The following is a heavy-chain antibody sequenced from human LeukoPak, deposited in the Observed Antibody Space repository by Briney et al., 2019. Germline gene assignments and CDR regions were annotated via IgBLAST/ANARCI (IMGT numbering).Heavy chain of an antibody. D-gene: IGHD2-2*01. CDR1: GFTFSSYW. CDR3: ARGMSTFAY. Sequence: GSLRLSCAASGFTFSSYWLSWVRQAPGKGLEWVATIKEDGSEKYYVDSVKGRFTISRDNPKNSLYLQMNSLRAEDTAVYYCARGMSTFAYWGQGILVTVSS. J-gene: IGHJ4*02. CDR2: IKEDGSEK. V-gene: IGHV3-7*01.